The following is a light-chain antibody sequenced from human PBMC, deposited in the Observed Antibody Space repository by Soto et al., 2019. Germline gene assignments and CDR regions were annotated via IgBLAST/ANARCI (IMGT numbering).Light chain of an antibody. CDR2: GAS. Sequence: EIVLTQSPVTLSLSPGEEATLSCRASQSVTTRYLAWYQQKPGQAPRLLMYGASNRATGIPARFSGDGSGTEFTLTISSLQSDDFEVYYCQHYKTWPLTFGGGTKVDIK. CDR1: QSVTTRY. V-gene: IGKV3-15*01. J-gene: IGKJ4*01. CDR3: QHYKTWPLT.